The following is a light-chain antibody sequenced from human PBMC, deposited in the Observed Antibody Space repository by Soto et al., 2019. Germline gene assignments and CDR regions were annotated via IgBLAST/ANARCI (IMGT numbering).Light chain of an antibody. CDR1: QAISTW. V-gene: IGKV1D-12*01. Sequence: DIQMTQSPSSVSASVGDRVTITCRASQAISTWLAWYQQKPGKAPKLLIYAASNLQTGVPSRFSGSGSGTDFTLTISSLQPEDVATYYCQHANSFPRTFGQGTKVEIK. CDR2: AAS. J-gene: IGKJ1*01. CDR3: QHANSFPRT.